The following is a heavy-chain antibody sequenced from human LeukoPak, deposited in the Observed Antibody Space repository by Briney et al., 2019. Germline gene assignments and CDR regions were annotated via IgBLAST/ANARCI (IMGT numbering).Heavy chain of an antibody. D-gene: IGHD6-19*01. J-gene: IGHJ4*02. CDR1: GGSFSGYY. CDR3: ARATILRSSGSYYFDY. Sequence: PSETLSLTCAVYGGSFSGYYWSWIRQPPGEGLELIGEINHSGSTNYNPSLKSRVTISVDTSKNQFSLKLSSVTAADTAVYYCARATILRSSGSYYFDYWGQGTLVTVSS. CDR2: INHSGST. V-gene: IGHV4-34*01.